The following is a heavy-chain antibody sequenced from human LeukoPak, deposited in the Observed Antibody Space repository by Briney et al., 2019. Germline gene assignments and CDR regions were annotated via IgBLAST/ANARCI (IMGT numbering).Heavy chain of an antibody. CDR2: ISGSGGST. Sequence: GGSLRLSCAASGFTFSSYVMSWVRQAPGKGLEWVSAISGSGGSTYYADSVKGRFTISRDNSKSTLYLQMNSLRAEDTAVYYCAKRGPAGAGRSPDYFDYWGQGTLVTVSS. CDR3: AKRGPAGAGRSPDYFDY. V-gene: IGHV3-23*01. CDR1: GFTFSSYV. D-gene: IGHD6-19*01. J-gene: IGHJ4*02.